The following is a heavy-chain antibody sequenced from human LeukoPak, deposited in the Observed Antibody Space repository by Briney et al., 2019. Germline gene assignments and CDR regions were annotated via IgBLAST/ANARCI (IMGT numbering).Heavy chain of an antibody. CDR3: ARRLRPGSYDDY. CDR2: IYYSGST. Sequence: SETLSLTCTVSGGSISSYYWSWIRQPPGKGLEWIGYIYYSGSTNYNPSLKSRVTISVDTSKNQFSLKLISVTAADTAVYYCARRLRPGSYDDYWGQGTLVTVSS. V-gene: IGHV4-59*08. CDR1: GGSISSYY. D-gene: IGHD1-26*01. J-gene: IGHJ4*02.